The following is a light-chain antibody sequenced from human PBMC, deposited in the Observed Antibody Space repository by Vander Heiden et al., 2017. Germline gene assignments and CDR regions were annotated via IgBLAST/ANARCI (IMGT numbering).Light chain of an antibody. Sequence: DIQMTKPPSSLSASVGDRVTITCRASQSISSYLNWYQQKPGKAPKLLIYAASSLQSGVPSRFSGSGSGADFTLTISSLQPEDFATYYCQQSYSTPGTFGQGTKLEIK. V-gene: IGKV1-39*01. CDR2: AAS. J-gene: IGKJ2*01. CDR3: QQSYSTPGT. CDR1: QSISSY.